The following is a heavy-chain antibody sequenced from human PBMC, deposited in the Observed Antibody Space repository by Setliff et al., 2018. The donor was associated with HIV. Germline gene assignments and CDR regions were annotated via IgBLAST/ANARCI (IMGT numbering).Heavy chain of an antibody. Sequence: SLRLSCAASGFTFSSYAMSWVRQAPGKGLEWVSSISSSGNFIYYEDSVKGRFTMSRDNAKNSLYLQMDSLRVEDTGFYYCARDPYWLEGYFDYWGPGTLVTVSS. V-gene: IGHV3-21*01. D-gene: IGHD6-19*01. CDR1: GFTFSSYA. J-gene: IGHJ4*02. CDR3: ARDPYWLEGYFDY. CDR2: ISSSGNFI.